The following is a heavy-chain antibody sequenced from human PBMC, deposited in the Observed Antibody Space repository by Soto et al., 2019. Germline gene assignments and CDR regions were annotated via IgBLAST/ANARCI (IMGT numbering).Heavy chain of an antibody. D-gene: IGHD3-16*01. J-gene: IGHJ6*03. CDR1: GFTISGNA. CDR3: ARDLSWGSKWYYYMDV. Sequence: EVQLVESGGGLVQPGGSLRFSCAASGFTISGNALNWVHQPPGGGLGWVSYISSSSTNIHYADSVRGRFTISRDNAKNSLYLQMNSLRDEDTAVYRCARDLSWGSKWYYYMDVWGKGTTVTVSS. V-gene: IGHV3-48*02. CDR2: ISSSSTNI.